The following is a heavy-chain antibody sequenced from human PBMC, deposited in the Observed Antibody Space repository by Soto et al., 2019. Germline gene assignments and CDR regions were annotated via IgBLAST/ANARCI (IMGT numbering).Heavy chain of an antibody. CDR3: ARIYCTTTTCDSGFDS. D-gene: IGHD2-2*01. Sequence: GQALKSSGKGCGDTVTSFWIRWLRQLPWKGLEWMGRIDPSDSYTSYSPSFQGHVTISVDKSISTAYLQWGSLTASDTAIYYCARIYCTTTTCDSGFDSWGQGTLVTV. CDR2: IDPSDSYT. CDR1: GDTVTSFW. V-gene: IGHV5-10-1*01. J-gene: IGHJ5*01.